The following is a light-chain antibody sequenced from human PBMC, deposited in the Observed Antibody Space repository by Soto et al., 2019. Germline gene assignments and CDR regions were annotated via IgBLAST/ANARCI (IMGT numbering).Light chain of an antibody. J-gene: IGLJ2*01. CDR2: EGS. CDR3: CSYGGSSTFVL. CDR1: SSDVGSYNL. Sequence: QSALTQPASVSGSPGQSITISCTGTSSDVGSYNLVSWYQQHPGKAPKLMIYEGSKRPSGVSNRFSGSKSGNTASLTSSGRKAEDEADYYCCSYGGSSTFVLFGGGPKLTVL. V-gene: IGLV2-23*03.